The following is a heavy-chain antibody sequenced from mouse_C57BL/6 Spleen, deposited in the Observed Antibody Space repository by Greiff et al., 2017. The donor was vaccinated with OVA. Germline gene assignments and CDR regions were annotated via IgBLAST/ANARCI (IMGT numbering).Heavy chain of an antibody. V-gene: IGHV5-9-1*02. CDR2: ISSGGDYI. J-gene: IGHJ2*01. CDR3: TREGYYYGSSYVYFDY. D-gene: IGHD1-1*01. Sequence: EVMLVESGAGLVKPGGSLKLSCAASGFTFSSYAMSWVRQTPEKRLEWVAYISSGGDYIYYADTVKGRFTISRDNARNTLYLQMSSLKSEDTAMYYCTREGYYYGSSYVYFDYWGQGTTLTVSS. CDR1: GFTFSSYA.